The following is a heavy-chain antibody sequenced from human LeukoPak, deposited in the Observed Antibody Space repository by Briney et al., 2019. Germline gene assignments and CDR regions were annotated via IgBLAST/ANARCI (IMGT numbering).Heavy chain of an antibody. CDR3: AKQIAGSSDGMDV. D-gene: IGHD2-21*01. J-gene: IGHJ6*02. V-gene: IGHV3-23*01. CDR1: GFTFSSYA. Sequence: GGSLRLPCAASGFTFSSYAMSWVRQAPGKGPEWVSVISGSGDSTYYADSVKGRFTISRDNSKNTLYLQMNSLRAEGTAVYYCAKQIAGSSDGMDVWGQGTTVTVSS. CDR2: ISGSGDST.